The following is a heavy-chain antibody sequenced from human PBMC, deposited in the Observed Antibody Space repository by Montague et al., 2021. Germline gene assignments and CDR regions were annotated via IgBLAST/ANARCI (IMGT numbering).Heavy chain of an antibody. CDR3: AILWFGGNWFDH. V-gene: IGHV3-30*04. D-gene: IGHD3-10*01. CDR1: GFIFSEYS. CDR2: IWSDGSNK. J-gene: IGHJ5*02. Sequence: SLRLSCAASGFIFSEYSMCWVRQAPGKGLEWVAGIWSDGSNKYYAESVKGRFTISRDNSENTGHLQMSILRAEDTAIYYCAILWFGGNWFDHWGQGTLVTVSS.